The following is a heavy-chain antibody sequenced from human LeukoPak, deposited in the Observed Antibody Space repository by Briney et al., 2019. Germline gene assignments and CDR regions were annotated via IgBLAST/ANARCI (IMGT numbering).Heavy chain of an antibody. J-gene: IGHJ4*02. D-gene: IGHD5-18*01. Sequence: ASVKVSCKASGYTFTSYYMHWVRQAPGQGLEWMGIINPSGGSTSYAQKFQGRVTMTRDTSTSTVYMELSSLRSEDTAVYYCARDRVTGYSYGIFDYWGQGTLVTVSS. CDR1: GYTFTSYY. CDR3: ARDRVTGYSYGIFDY. V-gene: IGHV1-46*01. CDR2: INPSGGST.